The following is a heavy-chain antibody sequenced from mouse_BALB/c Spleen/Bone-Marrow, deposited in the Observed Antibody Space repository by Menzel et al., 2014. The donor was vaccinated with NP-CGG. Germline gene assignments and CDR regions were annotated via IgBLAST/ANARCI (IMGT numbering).Heavy chain of an antibody. CDR3: ARPDYYGYLNY. CDR1: GFDFSRYW. D-gene: IGHD1-1*01. CDR2: INPDSRTI. J-gene: IGHJ2*01. Sequence: EVQLQESGGGLMQPGGSLKLSCAASGFDFSRYWMSWVRQAPGKGLEWIGEINPDSRTINYSPSLKDKFIISRDNAKNTLYLRLNKVRSEDTALYYCARPDYYGYLNYWDQGTTLTVSS. V-gene: IGHV4-1*02.